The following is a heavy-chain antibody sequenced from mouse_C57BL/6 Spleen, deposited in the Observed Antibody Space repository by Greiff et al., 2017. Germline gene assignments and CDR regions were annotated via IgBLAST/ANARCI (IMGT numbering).Heavy chain of an antibody. Sequence: QVQLQQPGAELVKPGASVKLSCKASGYTFTSYWMHWVKQRPGQGLEWIGMIHPNSGSTNYNEKFKSKATLTVDKSSSTAYMQLSSLASEDSAVYYCARGDWEVSFAYWGQGTLVTVSA. V-gene: IGHV1-64*01. CDR1: GYTFTSYW. J-gene: IGHJ3*01. CDR2: IHPNSGST. CDR3: ARGDWEVSFAY. D-gene: IGHD4-1*01.